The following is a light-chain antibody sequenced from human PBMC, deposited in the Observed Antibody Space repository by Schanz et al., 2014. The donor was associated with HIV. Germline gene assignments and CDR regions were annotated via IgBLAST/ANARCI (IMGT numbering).Light chain of an antibody. Sequence: EIVLTQSPGTLSLSPGDRATLSCRASQSVTSSYLAWYQQKPGQAPRLLIYGASSRATGIPDRFSGSGSSTDFTLTISRLEPEDSAVYYCQQYGSSPTFGQGTRVEIK. CDR3: QQYGSSPT. CDR2: GAS. V-gene: IGKV3-20*01. J-gene: IGKJ1*01. CDR1: QSVTSSY.